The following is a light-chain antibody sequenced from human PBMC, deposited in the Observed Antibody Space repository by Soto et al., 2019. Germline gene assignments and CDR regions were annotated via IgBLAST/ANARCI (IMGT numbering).Light chain of an antibody. CDR2: EVS. J-gene: IGLJ1*01. V-gene: IGLV2-14*01. CDR3: RSYTSSTNYV. Sequence: QSVLAQPASVSGSPGQSITSSCTGTSSDISIYNYVSWYQQHPGKAPKLIIYEVSNRPSGISNRFSGAKSGNTASLTISGLQVEDEADYYCRSYTSSTNYVFGAGTKATVL. CDR1: SSDISIYNY.